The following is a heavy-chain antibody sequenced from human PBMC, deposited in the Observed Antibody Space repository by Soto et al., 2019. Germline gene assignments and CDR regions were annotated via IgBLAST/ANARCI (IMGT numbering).Heavy chain of an antibody. CDR2: ISSSGGTT. CDR1: GFIFSSYE. Sequence: PGGSLRLSCAASGFIFSSYEMNWVRQAPGKGLEWLSYISSSGGTTYYADAVKGRFTISRDNAKNSLFLQISSLRAEDTAVYYCARVRVGALDYWGQGTLVTVSS. CDR3: ARVRVGALDY. V-gene: IGHV3-48*03. D-gene: IGHD1-26*01. J-gene: IGHJ4*02.